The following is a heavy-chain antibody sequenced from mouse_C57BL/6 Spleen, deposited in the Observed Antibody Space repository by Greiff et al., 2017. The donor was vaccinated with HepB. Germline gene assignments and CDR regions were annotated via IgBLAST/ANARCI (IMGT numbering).Heavy chain of an antibody. Sequence: EVQLQQSGPELVKPGASVKISCKASGYTFTDYYMNWVKQSHGKSLEWIGDINPNNGGTSYNQKFKGKATLTVDKSSSTAYMELRSLTSEDSAVYYCARRQTAQATGYAMDYWGQGTSVTVSS. D-gene: IGHD3-2*02. J-gene: IGHJ4*01. CDR2: INPNNGGT. CDR3: ARRQTAQATGYAMDY. CDR1: GYTFTDYY. V-gene: IGHV1-26*01.